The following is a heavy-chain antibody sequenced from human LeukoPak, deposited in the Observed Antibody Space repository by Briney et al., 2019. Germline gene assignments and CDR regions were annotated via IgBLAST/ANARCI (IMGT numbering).Heavy chain of an antibody. D-gene: IGHD2-15*01. CDR2: IYYSGST. CDR1: GGSISSSSYY. V-gene: IGHV4-39*01. J-gene: IGHJ6*03. Sequence: SETLSLTCTVSGGSISSSSYYWGWIRQPPGKGLEWIGSIYYSGSTYYNPSLKSRVTISVDTSKNQFSLKLSSVTAADTAVYYCARANCSGGSCYLFSYYYYYYMDVWGKGTTVTVSS. CDR3: ARANCSGGSCYLFSYYYYYYMDV.